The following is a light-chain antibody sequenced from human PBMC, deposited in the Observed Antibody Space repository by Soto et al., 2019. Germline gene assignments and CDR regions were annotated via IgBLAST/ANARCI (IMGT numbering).Light chain of an antibody. CDR2: KVN. CDR1: SSDIGAFNY. J-gene: IGLJ1*01. CDR3: MSYTSSTAYV. Sequence: QSALTQPASVSGSPGQSITISCTGTSSDIGAFNYVSWYQHHPGKAPKLIIYKVNIRPSGFSYRFSGSKSGNTASLTISGLQAEDEADYHCMSYTSSTAYVFGTGTKLTVL. V-gene: IGLV2-14*01.